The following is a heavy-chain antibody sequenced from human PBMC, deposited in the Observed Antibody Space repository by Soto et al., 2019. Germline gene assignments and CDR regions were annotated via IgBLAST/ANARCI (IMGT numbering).Heavy chain of an antibody. CDR3: AKSLRGAYCGGDCYG. V-gene: IGHV3-23*01. D-gene: IGHD2-21*02. J-gene: IGHJ4*02. Sequence: GGSLRLSCAASGFTFSSYAMSWVRQAPGKGLEWVSAISGSGGSTYYADSVKGRFTISRDNSKNTLYLQMNSLRAEDTAVYYCAKSLRGAYCGGDCYGWGQGTLVTVSS. CDR2: ISGSGGST. CDR1: GFTFSSYA.